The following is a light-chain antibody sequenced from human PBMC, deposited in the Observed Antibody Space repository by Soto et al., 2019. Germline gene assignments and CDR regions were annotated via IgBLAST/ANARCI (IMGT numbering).Light chain of an antibody. CDR2: GNT. V-gene: IGLV1-40*01. CDR3: HSYDSSLSGSV. CDR1: SSNIGAGYD. Sequence: QSALTQPPSVSGAPGQRVTISCTGSSSNIGAGYDVHWYQQLPGTAPKLLIYGNTNRPSGVPDRFSGSKSGTSASLAITGRQAEDEADYYCHSYDSSLSGSVFGGGTKVTVL. J-gene: IGLJ3*02.